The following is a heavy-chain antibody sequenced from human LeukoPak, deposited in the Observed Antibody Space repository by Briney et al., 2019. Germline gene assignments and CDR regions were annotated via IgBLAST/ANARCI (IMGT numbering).Heavy chain of an antibody. Sequence: GGSLRLSCVASGFTFSSYGMHWVRQAPGKGLEWVAIIWSDGSTKYYVGSVKGRFTISRDSSKSTLYLQMNSLRAEDTAVYYCARDAAASVGMPHYWGQGTVVTVSS. CDR2: IWSDGSTK. J-gene: IGHJ4*02. CDR3: ARDAAASVGMPHY. D-gene: IGHD2-2*01. CDR1: GFTFSSYG. V-gene: IGHV3-33*01.